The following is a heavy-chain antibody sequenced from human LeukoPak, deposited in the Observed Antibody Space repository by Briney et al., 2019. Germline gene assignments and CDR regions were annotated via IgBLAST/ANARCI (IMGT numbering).Heavy chain of an antibody. V-gene: IGHV4-30-4*01. Sequence: PSATHSLTCSVSAGSISSGEYYWTWIRQPPGKGPERIGYVYYTGGTDYNPSLRGRVTISVDTSKNQFSLKLTSVTAADTAVYYCARGNGEQQLTGDYWGQGSLVSVCS. CDR3: ARGNGEQQLTGDY. CDR1: AGSISSGEYY. CDR2: VYYTGGT. D-gene: IGHD6-13*01. J-gene: IGHJ4*02.